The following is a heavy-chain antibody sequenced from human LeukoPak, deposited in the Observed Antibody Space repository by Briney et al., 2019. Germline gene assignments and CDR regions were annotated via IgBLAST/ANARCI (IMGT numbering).Heavy chain of an antibody. J-gene: IGHJ6*03. D-gene: IGHD5-18*01. CDR2: INPNSGGT. V-gene: IGHV1-2*02. CDR3: WTLQHNYRYYKDV. CDR1: GYTFTGYY. Sequence: GASVKVSCKASGYTFTGYYMHWVRQAPGQGLEWMGWINPNSGGTNYAQKSHGRGTMTRDTSISTAYMELSRLRSDDAAVYYCWTLQHNYRYYKDVWGKGPTVTVSS.